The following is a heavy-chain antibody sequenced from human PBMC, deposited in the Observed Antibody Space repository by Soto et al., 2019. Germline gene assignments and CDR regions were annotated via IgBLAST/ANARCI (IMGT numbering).Heavy chain of an antibody. CDR1: GLPSTGFE. CDR2: ISASGDTV. Sequence: AGGSLRLSCVASGLPSTGFEMNWVRQAPGKGLEWVSYISASGDTVYYADSVKGRFTISRDNAKNTLYLEMNSLRAEDSAVYYCVRRYCSSTSCTFDFWGQGALVTVSS. CDR3: VRRYCSSTSCTFDF. V-gene: IGHV3-48*03. D-gene: IGHD2-2*01. J-gene: IGHJ4*02.